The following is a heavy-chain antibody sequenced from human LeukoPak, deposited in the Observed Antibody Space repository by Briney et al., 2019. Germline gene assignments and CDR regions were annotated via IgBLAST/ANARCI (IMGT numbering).Heavy chain of an antibody. CDR1: GFTFSSFP. J-gene: IGHJ4*02. D-gene: IGHD3-10*01. CDR3: ARDLTRGAPDYFDN. CDR2: ISFDGKVK. V-gene: IGHV3-30*04. Sequence: QTGGSLRLSCAASGFTFSSFPLHWVRQAPGKGLDRVAVISFDGKVKHYADSVQGRFIISRDDSTNTLSLQMNSLRPDDTAIYYCARDLTRGAPDYFDNWGQGTLVTVSS.